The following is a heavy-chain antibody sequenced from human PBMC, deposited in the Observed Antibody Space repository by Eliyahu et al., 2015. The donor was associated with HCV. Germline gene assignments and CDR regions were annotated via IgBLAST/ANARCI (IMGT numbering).Heavy chain of an antibody. CDR2: IKSKSDGGTT. Sequence: EVQLVESGGGLVKPGGSLRLSCAASGFTFNXAWMXWVRQAPGKGLEWVGRIKSKSDGGTTDYTAPVKGRFTVSRDDSKNTLYLQMNSLKTEDTAVYYCTTAPHPQRLHIRELFDYWGQGTLVTVSS. J-gene: IGHJ4*02. V-gene: IGHV3-15*01. D-gene: IGHD3-10*01. CDR3: TTAPHPQRLHIRELFDY. CDR1: GFTFNXAW.